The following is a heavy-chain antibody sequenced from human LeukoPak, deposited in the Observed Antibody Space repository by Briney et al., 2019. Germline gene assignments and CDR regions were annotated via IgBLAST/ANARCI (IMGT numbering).Heavy chain of an antibody. CDR1: GFTFSSYS. D-gene: IGHD5-24*01. V-gene: IGHV3-21*01. J-gene: IGHJ3*02. Sequence: PGGSLRLSCAASGFTFSSYSMNWVRQAPGKGLEWVSSISSSSSYIYYADSVKGRFTISRDNSKNTLYLQMNSLRAEDTAVYYCARDLGRDGYNGAFDIWGQGTMVTVSS. CDR2: ISSSSSYI. CDR3: ARDLGRDGYNGAFDI.